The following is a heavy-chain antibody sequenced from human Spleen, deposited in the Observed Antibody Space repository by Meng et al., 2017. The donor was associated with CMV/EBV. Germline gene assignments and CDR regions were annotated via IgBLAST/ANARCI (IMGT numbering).Heavy chain of an antibody. CDR1: GFTFGDYG. CDR3: ARDPLELLHTTTPLDY. D-gene: IGHD1-7*01. Sequence: GESLKISCTGSGFTFGDYGISWVRQAPGKGLEWVSCINISTTRDYADSVKGRFSISRDNSKNTLSLQMTNLRAEDTAVYYCARDPLELLHTTTPLDYWGQGTLVTVSS. V-gene: IGHV3-69-1*01. J-gene: IGHJ4*02. CDR2: INISTTR.